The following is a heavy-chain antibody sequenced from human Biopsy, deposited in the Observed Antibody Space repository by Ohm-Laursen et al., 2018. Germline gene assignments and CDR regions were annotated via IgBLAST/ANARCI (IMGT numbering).Heavy chain of an antibody. CDR3: ARHAPSYSGSYWRYFDL. J-gene: IGHJ2*01. V-gene: IGHV4-61*03. CDR2: IYYTGST. CDR1: GGFISSSSYY. Sequence: SQTLSLTCPVSGGFISSSSYYWSWIRRPPGKGLEWIGYIYYTGSTNYNPSLKSRVTISVDTSMNHLSLRLTSVTAADTAVYYCARHAPSYSGSYWRYFDLWGRGTLVTVSS. D-gene: IGHD1-26*01.